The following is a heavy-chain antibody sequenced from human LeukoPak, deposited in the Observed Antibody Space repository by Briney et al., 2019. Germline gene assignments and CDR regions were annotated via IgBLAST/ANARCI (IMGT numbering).Heavy chain of an antibody. Sequence: GGSLRLSCAAPGFTFSDYYMNWIRQAPGKGLEWVSSISTSSIYIYYADSVKGRFTISRDNAKNSLYLQMNSLRAEDTALYYCARLPYSSSVGYYYYYMDVWGKGTTVTVSS. CDR2: ISTSSIYI. CDR1: GFTFSDYY. CDR3: ARLPYSSSVGYYYYYMDV. D-gene: IGHD6-6*01. V-gene: IGHV3-11*03. J-gene: IGHJ6*03.